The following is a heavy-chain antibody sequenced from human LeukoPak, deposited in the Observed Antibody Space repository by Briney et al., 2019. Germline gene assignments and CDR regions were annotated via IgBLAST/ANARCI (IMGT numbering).Heavy chain of an antibody. D-gene: IGHD1-26*01. CDR1: GGSISSGGYY. Sequence: SETLSLTCTVSGGSISSGGYYWSWIRQPPGKGLEWIGYIYHSGSTYYNPSLKSRVTISVDRSKNQFSLKLSSVTAADTAVYYCARGELLGYYFDYWGQGTLVTVSS. CDR2: IYHSGST. V-gene: IGHV4-30-2*01. CDR3: ARGELLGYYFDY. J-gene: IGHJ4*02.